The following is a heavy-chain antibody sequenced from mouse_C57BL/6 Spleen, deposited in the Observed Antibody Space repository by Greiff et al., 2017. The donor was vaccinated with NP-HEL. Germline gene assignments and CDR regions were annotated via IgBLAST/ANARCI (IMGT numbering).Heavy chain of an antibody. Sequence: QVQLQQSGPELVKPGDSVKISCKASGYAFSSSWMNWVKQRPGKGLEWIGRIYPGDGDTNYNGKFKGKATLTADKSSRTAYMLLSSLTSEDSAVYFCASSPYDYDGFDDWGQGTTLTVSS. CDR1: GYAFSSSW. J-gene: IGHJ2*01. CDR2: IYPGDGDT. V-gene: IGHV1-82*01. D-gene: IGHD2-4*01. CDR3: ASSPYDYDGFDD.